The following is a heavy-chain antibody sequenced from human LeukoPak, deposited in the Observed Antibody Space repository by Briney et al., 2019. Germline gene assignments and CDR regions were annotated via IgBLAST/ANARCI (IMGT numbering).Heavy chain of an antibody. CDR1: GFTFSYAW. V-gene: IGHV3-30*02. D-gene: IGHD2-2*01. CDR3: AKDLGLGYCSSTSCSPTFDY. Sequence: GGSLRLSCAASGFTFSYAWMNWVRQAPGKGLEWVAFIRYDGSNKYYADSVKGRFTISRDNSKNTLYLQMNSLRAEDTAVYYCAKDLGLGYCSSTSCSPTFDYWGQGTLVTVSS. J-gene: IGHJ4*02. CDR2: IRYDGSNK.